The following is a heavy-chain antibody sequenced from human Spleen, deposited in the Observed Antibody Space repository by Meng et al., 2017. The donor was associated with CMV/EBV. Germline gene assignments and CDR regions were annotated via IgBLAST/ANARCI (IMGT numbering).Heavy chain of an antibody. D-gene: IGHD2-15*01. Sequence: QVQLQESGPGLVKPSXXLSLNCTVAGGPISSYYWSWIRQPAGKGLEWIGRIYTSGSTNYNPSLKSRVTMSVDTSKNQFSLKLSSVTAADTAVYYCAREGDCSGGSCYSLGWFDPWGQGTLVTVSS. CDR2: IYTSGST. CDR1: GGPISSYY. J-gene: IGHJ5*02. CDR3: AREGDCSGGSCYSLGWFDP. V-gene: IGHV4-4*07.